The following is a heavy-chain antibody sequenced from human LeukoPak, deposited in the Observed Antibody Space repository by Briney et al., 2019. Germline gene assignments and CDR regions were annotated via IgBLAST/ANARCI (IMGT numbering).Heavy chain of an antibody. CDR3: AREQGFRDYYGSSGVFDY. J-gene: IGHJ4*02. D-gene: IGHD3-22*01. CDR1: GFTFSSYW. Sequence: TGGSLRLSCAASGFTFSSYWMSWVRQAPGKGLEWVANIKQDGSEKYYVDSVKGRFTISRDNAKNSLYLQMNSLRAEDTAVYYCAREQGFRDYYGSSGVFDYWGQGTLVTVSS. CDR2: IKQDGSEK. V-gene: IGHV3-7*01.